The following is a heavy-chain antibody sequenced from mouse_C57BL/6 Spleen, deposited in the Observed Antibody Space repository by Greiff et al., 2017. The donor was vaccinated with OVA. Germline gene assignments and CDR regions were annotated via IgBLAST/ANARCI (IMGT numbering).Heavy chain of an antibody. CDR3: ARAIYYDRVYFDY. J-gene: IGHJ2*01. V-gene: IGHV5-6*02. CDR1: GFTFSSYG. Sequence: DVKLVESGGDLVKPGGSLKLSCAASGFTFSSYGMSWVRQTPDKRLEWVATISSGGSYTYYPDSVKGRFPISRDNAKNTLYLQMSSLKSEDTAMYYCARAIYYDRVYFDYWGQGTTLTVSS. CDR2: ISSGGSYT. D-gene: IGHD2-4*01.